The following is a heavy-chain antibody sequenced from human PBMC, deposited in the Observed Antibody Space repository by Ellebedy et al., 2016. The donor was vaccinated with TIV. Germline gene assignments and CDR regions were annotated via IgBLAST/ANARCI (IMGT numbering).Heavy chain of an antibody. CDR3: ARGGHYYDSSGYLNMAFDI. J-gene: IGHJ3*02. D-gene: IGHD3-22*01. CDR1: GYTFTSFD. CDR2: MNPNSGNT. Sequence: ASVKVSCKASGYTFTSFDINWVRQVTGQGLEWMGWMNPNSGNTGYAQKFQGRVTMTRNTSITTAYMELSSLRSEDTAVYYCARGGHYYDSSGYLNMAFDIWGQGTMVTVSS. V-gene: IGHV1-8*01.